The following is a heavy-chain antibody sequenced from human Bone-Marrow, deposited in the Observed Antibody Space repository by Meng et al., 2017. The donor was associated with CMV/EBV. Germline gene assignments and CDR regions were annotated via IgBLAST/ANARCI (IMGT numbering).Heavy chain of an antibody. V-gene: IGHV3-13*01. CDR2: IGTLGDT. D-gene: IGHD2-21*01. J-gene: IGHJ4*02. Sequence: GGSLRLSCAASGFTFSMYDMHWVRQVPGKGLEWVSSIGTLGDTYCPDSVRGRFTISRENAKNSLFLQMNSLRSEDTAVYYCARVLRKGAYKSLTYYWGQGTLVTVSS. CDR1: GFTFSMYD. CDR3: ARVLRKGAYKSLTYY.